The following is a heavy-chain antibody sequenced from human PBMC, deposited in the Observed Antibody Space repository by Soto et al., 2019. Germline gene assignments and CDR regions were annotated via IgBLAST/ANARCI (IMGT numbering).Heavy chain of an antibody. CDR2: ISGSGNYT. CDR1: GFTFSSYG. CDR3: AREGINNYNEYYFDS. Sequence: GGSLRLSCAASGFTFSSYGMTWVRQSPGKGLEWVSSISGSGNYTHYADFLRGRFTISRDNAKTSLYLQMNSLRAEDTAVYYCAREGINNYNEYYFDSWGQGTVVTVSS. V-gene: IGHV3-21*01. D-gene: IGHD4-4*01. J-gene: IGHJ4*02.